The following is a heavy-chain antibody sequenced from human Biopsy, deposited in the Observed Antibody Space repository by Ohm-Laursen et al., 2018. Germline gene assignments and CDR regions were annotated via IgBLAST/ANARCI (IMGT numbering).Heavy chain of an antibody. CDR1: GYTFSSYG. CDR2: ISTYNGNT. J-gene: IGHJ3*02. CDR3: ARGGTLVVVPTAVLHSFDI. Sequence: VSSVKVSCKASGYTFSSYGINWVRQAPGQGPEWLGWISTYNGNTNYAQNLQGRVTMTTDTSTSTAYMELRSLRSDDTAVYYCARGGTLVVVPTAVLHSFDIWGQGTMVTVSS. D-gene: IGHD2-2*01. V-gene: IGHV1-18*01.